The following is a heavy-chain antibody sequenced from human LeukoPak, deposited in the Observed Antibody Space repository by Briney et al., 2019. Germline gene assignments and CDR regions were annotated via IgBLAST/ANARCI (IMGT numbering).Heavy chain of an antibody. CDR2: IYTDGTT. Sequence: GGYLRLSCAVSGFSVSTNYMSWVRQAPGEGPKWVSVIYTDGTTYYADSVKGRFTLSRDNSKNTLSLQMNSLRAEDTAVYYCARDSSPEHRVTYYFDYWGQGTVVAVSS. J-gene: IGHJ4*02. V-gene: IGHV3-66*02. D-gene: IGHD1/OR15-1a*01. CDR3: ARDSSPEHRVTYYFDY. CDR1: GFSVSTNY.